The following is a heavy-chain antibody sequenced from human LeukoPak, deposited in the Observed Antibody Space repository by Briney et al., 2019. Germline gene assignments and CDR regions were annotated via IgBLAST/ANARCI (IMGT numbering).Heavy chain of an antibody. D-gene: IGHD2-8*01. Sequence: WASVKVSCKASGYTFNGYYIHWVRQAPGQGLEWMGWISPNSGGTYYAQKFQGRVTMTRDTSISSAYMELSSLTSDDTAVYYCARVWPCSNGVCPDVFEYWGQGTLVTVSS. CDR1: GYTFNGYY. V-gene: IGHV1-2*02. CDR2: ISPNSGGT. CDR3: ARVWPCSNGVCPDVFEY. J-gene: IGHJ4*02.